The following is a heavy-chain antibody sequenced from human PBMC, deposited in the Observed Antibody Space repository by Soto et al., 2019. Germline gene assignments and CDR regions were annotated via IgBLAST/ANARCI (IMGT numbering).Heavy chain of an antibody. V-gene: IGHV3-30-3*01. J-gene: IGHJ6*02. D-gene: IGHD6-6*01. CDR3: ARDLCQPYSSCRIGMDV. CDR1: GFTFSSYA. Sequence: HPGGSLRLSCAASGFTFSSYAMHWVRQAPGKGLEWVAVISYDGSNKYYADSVKGRFTISRDNSKNTLYLQMNSLRAEDTAVYYCARDLCQPYSSCRIGMDVWGQGTTVTVSS. CDR2: ISYDGSNK.